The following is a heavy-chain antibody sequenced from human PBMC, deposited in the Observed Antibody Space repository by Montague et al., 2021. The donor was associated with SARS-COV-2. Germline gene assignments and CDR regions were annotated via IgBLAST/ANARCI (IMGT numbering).Heavy chain of an antibody. CDR2: IYYSGST. CDR1: GGSISSSGYY. Sequence: SETLSLTCTVSGGSISSSGYYWGWIRQPPGKGLEWIGSIYYSGSTYYNPSLKSRVIISVDTSKNQFSLKLSSVTAADTAVYYCARAPRYYYDSSGYFDYWGQGTLVTVSS. V-gene: IGHV4-39*07. CDR3: ARAPRYYYDSSGYFDY. J-gene: IGHJ4*02. D-gene: IGHD3-22*01.